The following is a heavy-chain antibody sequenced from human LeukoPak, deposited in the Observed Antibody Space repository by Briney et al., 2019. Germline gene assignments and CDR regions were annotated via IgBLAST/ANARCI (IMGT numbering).Heavy chain of an antibody. Sequence: GASVKVSCKASGGTFSSYAISWVRQAPGQGLEWMGRIIPILGIANYAQKFQGRVTITADKSTSTDYMELSSLRSEDTAVYYCARAYTVTTFWFDPWGQGTLVTVSS. CDR1: GGTFSSYA. V-gene: IGHV1-69*04. CDR3: ARAYTVTTFWFDP. J-gene: IGHJ5*02. D-gene: IGHD4-17*01. CDR2: IIPILGIA.